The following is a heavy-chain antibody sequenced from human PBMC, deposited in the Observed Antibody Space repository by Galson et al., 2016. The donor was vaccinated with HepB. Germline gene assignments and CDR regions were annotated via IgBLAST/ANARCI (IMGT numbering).Heavy chain of an antibody. D-gene: IGHD3-10*01. CDR1: GVSFNSYY. V-gene: IGHV4-34*01. Sequence: LSLTCAVYGVSFNSYYWTWVRQSPGRGLEWIGEVNHSGSTNYNPSLKSRVTITVDTSKNQFSLMLNFVTAADAGIYFCARAPFYFGSGILDYWGQGIPVAVSS. CDR2: VNHSGST. CDR3: ARAPFYFGSGILDY. J-gene: IGHJ4*02.